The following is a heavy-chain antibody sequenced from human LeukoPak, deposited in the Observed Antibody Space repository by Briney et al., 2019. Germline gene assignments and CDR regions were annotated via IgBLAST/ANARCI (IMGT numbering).Heavy chain of an antibody. CDR2: IKQDGNEK. J-gene: IGHJ5*02. Sequence: GGSLRLSCAASGFTFSGYWMSWVRQAPGKGLEWVANIKQDGNEKYYVDSVKGRFLISRDNAKNSLYLQMNSLRVEDTAVYCCARDRGVVGTLDPWGQGTLVTVSS. CDR3: ARDRGVVGTLDP. D-gene: IGHD3-10*01. CDR1: GFTFSGYW. V-gene: IGHV3-7*01.